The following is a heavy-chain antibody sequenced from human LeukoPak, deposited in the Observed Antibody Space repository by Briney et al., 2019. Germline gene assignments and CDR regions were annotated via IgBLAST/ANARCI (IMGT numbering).Heavy chain of an antibody. D-gene: IGHD2-15*01. J-gene: IGHJ4*02. Sequence: GGSLRLSCAASGFTFSSYDMHWVRQATGKGLEWVSAIGTAGDTYYAGSVKGRFTISRENAKNSFYLQMNSLRAGDTALYYCARVCCSGPSCYFAYWGQGTLVTVSS. V-gene: IGHV3-13*01. CDR3: ARVCCSGPSCYFAY. CDR2: IGTAGDT. CDR1: GFTFSSYD.